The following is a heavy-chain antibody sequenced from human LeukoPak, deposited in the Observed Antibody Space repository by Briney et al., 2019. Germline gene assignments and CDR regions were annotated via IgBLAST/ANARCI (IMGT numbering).Heavy chain of an antibody. CDR1: GGTFSSYA. CDR2: IIPIFGTA. V-gene: IGHV1-69*05. Sequence: SVKVSCKASGGTFSSYAISWVRQAPGQGLDWMGRIIPIFGTANYAQKFQGRVTITTDESTSTADMELSSLRSEDTAVYYCARCLLSSGWFDPWGQGTLVTVSS. CDR3: ARCLLSSGWFDP. J-gene: IGHJ5*02. D-gene: IGHD6-6*01.